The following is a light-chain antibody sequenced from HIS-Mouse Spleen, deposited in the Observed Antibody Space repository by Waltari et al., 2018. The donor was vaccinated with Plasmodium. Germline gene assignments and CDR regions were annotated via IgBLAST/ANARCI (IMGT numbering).Light chain of an antibody. V-gene: IGLV3-10*01. Sequence: SYELTQPPSASVSPGQTARIPCSGDDLRKKYAYWYQQKSGQAPVLVIYEDSKRPSGIPERFSGSSSGTMATLTISGAQVEDEADYYCYSTDSSGNHRVFGGGTKLTVL. CDR1: DLRKKY. CDR3: YSTDSSGNHRV. J-gene: IGLJ3*02. CDR2: EDS.